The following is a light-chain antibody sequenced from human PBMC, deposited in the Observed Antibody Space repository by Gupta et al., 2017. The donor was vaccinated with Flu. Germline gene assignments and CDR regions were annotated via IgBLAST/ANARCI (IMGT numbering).Light chain of an antibody. CDR3: SSYRKSDTVVV. CDR1: SSDVGGYDY. J-gene: IGLJ2*01. V-gene: IGLV2-14*01. CDR2: EVN. Sequence: QSALPQPASASGSPVQSIAISCTGTSSDVGGYDYVSWYQQHPGKAPELVIFEVNRRPSGISDRFSGSKSGNTASLTISGLLAEDEAFYYCSSYRKSDTVVVFGGGTKLTVL.